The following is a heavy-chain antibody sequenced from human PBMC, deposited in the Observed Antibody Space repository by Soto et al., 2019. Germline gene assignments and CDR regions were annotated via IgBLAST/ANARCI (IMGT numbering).Heavy chain of an antibody. CDR2: IATAGDRI. Sequence: EEQLVESGGDLVQPGGSLRLSCTSSGFALDTYDMNWVRLAPGKDLEWISHIATAGDRIYYADSVKGRFTISRDNARNSLYLQMNSLSDDDTALYYCAGEHVLMFASYDAFKVWGQGTLVTVSS. D-gene: IGHD2-21*01. CDR3: AGEHVLMFASYDAFKV. J-gene: IGHJ3*01. V-gene: IGHV3-48*03. CDR1: GFALDTYD.